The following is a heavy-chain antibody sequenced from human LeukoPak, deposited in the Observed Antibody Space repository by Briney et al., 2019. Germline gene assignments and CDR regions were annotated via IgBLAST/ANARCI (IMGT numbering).Heavy chain of an antibody. CDR1: GGSFSGYY. Sequence: SETLSLTCAVYGGSFSGYYWSWIRQPPGKGLEWIGEINHSGSTNYNPSLKSRVTISVDTSKNQSSLKLSSVTAADTAVYYCARALGYCSGGSCYSDYWGQGTLVTVSS. CDR3: ARALGYCSGGSCYSDY. V-gene: IGHV4-34*01. CDR2: INHSGST. J-gene: IGHJ4*02. D-gene: IGHD2-15*01.